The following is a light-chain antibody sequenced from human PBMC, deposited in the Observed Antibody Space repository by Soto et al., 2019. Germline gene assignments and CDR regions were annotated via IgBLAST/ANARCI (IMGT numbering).Light chain of an antibody. CDR3: QQYNNWPQT. CDR2: GAS. J-gene: IGKJ1*01. CDR1: QSVSSSY. Sequence: VLTQSPGTLSLSPGERATISCRASQSVSSSYLAWYQQKPGQAPRLLIYGASSRATGIPDRFSGSGSGTDFTLTISSLEPEDFAVYYCQQYNNWPQTFGQGTKVDI. V-gene: IGKV3-20*01.